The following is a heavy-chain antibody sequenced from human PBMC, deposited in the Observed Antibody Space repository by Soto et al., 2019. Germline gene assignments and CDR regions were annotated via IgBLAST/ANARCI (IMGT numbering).Heavy chain of an antibody. CDR1: GGSFSRYA. V-gene: IGHV1-69*12. CDR3: ARDGGNNWEGNWFDP. CDR2: IIPIFGPA. J-gene: IGHJ5*02. Sequence: QVQLVQSGAEVKKPGSSVKVSCKASGGSFSRYAISWVRQAPGQGLEWMGGIIPIFGPANHAQKFQGSVTITADESTSTSYMELSSLRSEDTAVYYCARDGGNNWEGNWFDPWGQGTLVTVSS. D-gene: IGHD1-1*01.